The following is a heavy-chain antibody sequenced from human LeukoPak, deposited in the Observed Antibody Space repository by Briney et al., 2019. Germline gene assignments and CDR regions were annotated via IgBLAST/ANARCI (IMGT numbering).Heavy chain of an antibody. CDR1: GFTFSSYW. CDR2: INSDGSST. V-gene: IGHV3-74*01. J-gene: IGHJ4*02. Sequence: GGSLRLSCAASGFTFSSYWMHWVRQAPGKGLVWVSRINSDGSSTNYADSVKGRFTISRDNAKDTVYLQMDSLRAEDTAVYYCARGSSGWYYFDYWGQGTLVTVSS. CDR3: ARGSSGWYYFDY. D-gene: IGHD6-19*01.